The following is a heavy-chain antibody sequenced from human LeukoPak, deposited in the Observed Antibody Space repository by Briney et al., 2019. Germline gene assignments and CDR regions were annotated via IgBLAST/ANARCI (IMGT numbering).Heavy chain of an antibody. D-gene: IGHD5-24*01. V-gene: IGHV4-34*01. CDR2: INHSGST. Sequence: SETLSLTCAVYGGPFSGYYWSWIRQPPGKGLEWIGEINHSGSTNYNPSLKSRVTISVDTSKNQFSLKLSSVTAADTAVYYCARSPPRWLQLDHDAFDIWGQGAMVTVSS. CDR1: GGPFSGYY. CDR3: ARSPPRWLQLDHDAFDI. J-gene: IGHJ3*02.